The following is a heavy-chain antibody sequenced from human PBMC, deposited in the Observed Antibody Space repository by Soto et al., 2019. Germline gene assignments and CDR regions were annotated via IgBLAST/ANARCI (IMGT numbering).Heavy chain of an antibody. CDR3: AKGIGGLHYYYYGVDV. CDR1: GFTFSSYA. CDR2: ISGSGGST. V-gene: IGHV3-23*01. D-gene: IGHD3-16*01. J-gene: IGHJ6*02. Sequence: LRLSCAASGFTFSSYAMSWVRQAPGKGLEWVSAISGSGGSTYYADSVKGRFTISRDNSKNTLYLQMNSLRAEDTAVYYCAKGIGGLHYYYYGVDVWGQGTTVTVSS.